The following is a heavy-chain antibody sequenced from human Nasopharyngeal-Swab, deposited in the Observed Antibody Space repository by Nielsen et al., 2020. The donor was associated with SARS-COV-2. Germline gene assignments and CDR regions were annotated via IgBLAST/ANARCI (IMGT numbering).Heavy chain of an antibody. D-gene: IGHD2-2*01. CDR2: ISSSSSYI. CDR3: ARDYCSSTSCYDY. V-gene: IGHV3-21*01. J-gene: IGHJ4*02. CDR1: GFTFSSYS. Sequence: GGSLRLSCAASGFTFSSYSMNWVRQAPGKGLEWVSSISSSSSYIYYADSVKGRFTISRDNAKNSLYLQMNSLRAEDTAVYYCARDYCSSTSCYDYWGQGTLVTVSS.